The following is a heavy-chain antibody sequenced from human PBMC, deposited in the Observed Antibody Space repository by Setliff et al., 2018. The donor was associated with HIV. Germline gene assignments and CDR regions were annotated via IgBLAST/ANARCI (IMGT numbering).Heavy chain of an antibody. D-gene: IGHD3-16*01. J-gene: IGHJ4*02. Sequence: SETLSLTCAVYGGSFSGYYWSWIRQPPGKGLEWIGEINHSGSTNYNPSLKSRVTISVDMSKNQFSLKLSSVTAADTAVYYRARGSKGGFFDYWGQGTLVTVSS. CDR1: GGSFSGYY. V-gene: IGHV4-34*01. CDR2: INHSGST. CDR3: ARGSKGGFFDY.